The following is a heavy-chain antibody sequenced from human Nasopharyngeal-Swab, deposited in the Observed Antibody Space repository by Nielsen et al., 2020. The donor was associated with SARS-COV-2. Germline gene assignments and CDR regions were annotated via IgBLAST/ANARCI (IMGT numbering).Heavy chain of an antibody. D-gene: IGHD3-10*01. V-gene: IGHV3-30-3*01. Sequence: GESLKISCAASGFTFSSYAMHWVRQAPGKGLEWVAAISYDGSNKYYADSVKGRFTISRDNSKNTLYLQMNSLRAEDTAVYYCARDRSTAELLWFGELLYGAFDIWGQGTMVTVSS. CDR3: ARDRSTAELLWFGELLYGAFDI. J-gene: IGHJ3*02. CDR1: GFTFSSYA. CDR2: ISYDGSNK.